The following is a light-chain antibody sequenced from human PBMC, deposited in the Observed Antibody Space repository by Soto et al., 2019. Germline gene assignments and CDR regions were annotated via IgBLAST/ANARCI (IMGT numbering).Light chain of an antibody. CDR2: GAS. CDR1: QSVSSN. V-gene: IGKV3-15*01. J-gene: IGKJ4*01. CDR3: QQYLNWLT. Sequence: EIVMTQSPATLSVSPGERATLSCRPSQSVSSNLVWYQQKPGQAPRLLIYGASTRATGFPARFSGSGSGTEFTLTISSLQSEDFAVYYCQQYLNWLTFGGGTKVDIK.